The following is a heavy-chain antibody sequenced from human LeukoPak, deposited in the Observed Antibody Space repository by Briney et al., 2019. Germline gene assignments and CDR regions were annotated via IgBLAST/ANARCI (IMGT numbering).Heavy chain of an antibody. CDR1: GGSISNYY. D-gene: IGHD3-10*01. CDR3: ARHLTISGSYPFDS. CDR2: VYYTGST. V-gene: IGHV4-59*08. J-gene: IGHJ4*02. Sequence: SETLSLTCIVSGGSISNYYWSWIRQPPGKGLDWIGYVYYTGSTNYNPSLKSRVTISVDTSKNQFSLRLSSVTAADTAVYYCARHLTISGSYPFDSWGQGTLVTVSS.